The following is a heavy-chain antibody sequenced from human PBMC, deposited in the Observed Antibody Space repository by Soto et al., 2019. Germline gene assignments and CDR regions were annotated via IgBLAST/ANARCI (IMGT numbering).Heavy chain of an antibody. CDR2: IYYSGST. J-gene: IGHJ5*02. Sequence: SETLSLTCTVSGGSISSGGYYWSWIRQHPGKGLEWIGYIYYSGSTYYNPSLKSRVTMSVDTSKNQFSLKLSSVTAADTAVYYCARARGYSYGSRVGWFDPWGQGTLVTVSS. V-gene: IGHV4-31*03. D-gene: IGHD5-18*01. CDR3: ARARGYSYGSRVGWFDP. CDR1: GGSISSGGYY.